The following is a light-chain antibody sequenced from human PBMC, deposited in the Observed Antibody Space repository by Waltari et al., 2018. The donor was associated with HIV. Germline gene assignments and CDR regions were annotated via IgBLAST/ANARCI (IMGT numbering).Light chain of an antibody. Sequence: EIVMTHSPATLSVSPGERATLSCRASQSVSNSLAWYQHKPGQAPRLLIYGASTRATGIPARFSGSGSGTEFTLTISSLQSEDFALYYCQQYNNWPLTFGPGTKVDVK. CDR3: QQYNNWPLT. CDR1: QSVSNS. CDR2: GAS. V-gene: IGKV3-15*01. J-gene: IGKJ3*01.